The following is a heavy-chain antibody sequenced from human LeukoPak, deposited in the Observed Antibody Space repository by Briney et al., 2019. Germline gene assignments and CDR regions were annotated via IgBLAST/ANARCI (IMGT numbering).Heavy chain of an antibody. V-gene: IGHV3-20*04. CDR2: INWNGGST. Sequence: RPGGSLRLSCAASGFTFDDYGMSWVRQAPGKGLERVSGINWNGGSTGYADSVKGRFTISRDNAKNSLYLQMNSLRAEDTALYYCARVVVPAARGVTNYYYMYVWGKGTTVTVSS. D-gene: IGHD2-2*01. CDR1: GFTFDDYG. J-gene: IGHJ6*03. CDR3: ARVVVPAARGVTNYYYMYV.